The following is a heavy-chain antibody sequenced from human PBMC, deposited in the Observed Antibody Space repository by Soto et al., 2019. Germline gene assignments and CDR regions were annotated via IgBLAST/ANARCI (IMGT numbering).Heavy chain of an antibody. J-gene: IGHJ3*02. D-gene: IGHD5-18*01. CDR3: ARTRGYSYGKNDASDI. CDR1: FDDYG. Sequence: FDDYGMSWVRQAPGKGLEWVAGINWNGGSTGRADSVKGRFTISRDNAKSSLYLLMSSLRGEDTALYYCARTRGYSYGKNDASDIWGQGTMVSVSS. V-gene: IGHV3-20*03. CDR2: INWNGGST.